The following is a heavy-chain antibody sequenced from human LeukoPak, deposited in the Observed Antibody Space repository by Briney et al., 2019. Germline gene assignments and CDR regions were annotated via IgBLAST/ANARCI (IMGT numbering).Heavy chain of an antibody. V-gene: IGHV4-59*01. CDR3: ARGRYDYYDSSGYFDY. J-gene: IGHJ4*02. CDR1: GGSISSYY. CDR2: IYYSGST. D-gene: IGHD3-22*01. Sequence: SETLSLTCTVSGGSISSYYWSWIRQPPGKGLEWIGYIYYSGSTNYNPSLKSRVTISVDTSKNQFSLKLSSVTAADTAVYYCARGRYDYYDSSGYFDYWGQGTLVTVSS.